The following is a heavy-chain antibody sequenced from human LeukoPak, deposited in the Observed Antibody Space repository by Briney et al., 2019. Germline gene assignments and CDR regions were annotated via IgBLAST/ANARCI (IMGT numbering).Heavy chain of an antibody. Sequence: QPGGSLRLSCTASGFTFSAYGMHWVRQAPGKGLEWVTLMLNDRSTKYYADSVKGRFTISRDNSKNTLYLQMNTLRAEDTAVYYCARDIGDCSSSNCYSDYFDYWGQGTVVTVSP. CDR3: ARDIGDCSSSNCYSDYFDY. V-gene: IGHV3-33*01. CDR2: MLNDRSTK. D-gene: IGHD2-15*01. J-gene: IGHJ4*02. CDR1: GFTFSAYG.